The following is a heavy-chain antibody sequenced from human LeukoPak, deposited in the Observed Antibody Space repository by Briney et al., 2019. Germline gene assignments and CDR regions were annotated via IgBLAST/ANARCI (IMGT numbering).Heavy chain of an antibody. Sequence: PGGSLRLSCAASGFTFSSYSMNWVRQAPGKGLEWVSSISSSSSYIYYADSVKGRFTISRDNAKNSLYLQMNSLRAEDTAAYYCARDDILTGSFDYWGQGTLITVSS. CDR2: ISSSSSYI. J-gene: IGHJ4*02. CDR1: GFTFSSYS. D-gene: IGHD3-9*01. V-gene: IGHV3-21*01. CDR3: ARDDILTGSFDY.